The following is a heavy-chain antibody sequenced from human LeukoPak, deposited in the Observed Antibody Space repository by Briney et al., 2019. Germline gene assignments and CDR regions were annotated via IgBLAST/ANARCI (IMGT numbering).Heavy chain of an antibody. CDR3: ARDVWLTMVRGVIAPFDP. D-gene: IGHD3-10*01. J-gene: IGHJ5*02. CDR2: ISAYNGNT. CDR1: GYTFTSYG. V-gene: IGHV1-18*01. Sequence: ASVKVSCKASGYTFTSYGISWVRQAPGQGLEWMGWISAYNGNTNYAQKLQGRVTMTTDTSTSTAYMELRSLRSDDTAAYYCARDVWLTMVRGVIAPFDPWGQGTLVTVSS.